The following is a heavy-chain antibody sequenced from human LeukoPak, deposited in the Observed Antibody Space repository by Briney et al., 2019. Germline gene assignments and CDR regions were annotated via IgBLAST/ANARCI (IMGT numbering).Heavy chain of an antibody. V-gene: IGHV3-30*03. D-gene: IGHD3-22*01. Sequence: PGGSLRLSCAASGFTFGSYGMHWVRQAPGKGLEWVAVISYDGSNKYYADSVKGRFTISRDNSKNTLYLQMNSLRAEDTAVYYCAMEDYYDSSGLYHWGQGTLVTVSS. J-gene: IGHJ5*02. CDR1: GFTFGSYG. CDR2: ISYDGSNK. CDR3: AMEDYYDSSGLYH.